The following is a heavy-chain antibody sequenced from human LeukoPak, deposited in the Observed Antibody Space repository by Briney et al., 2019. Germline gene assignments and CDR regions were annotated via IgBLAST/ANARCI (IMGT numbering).Heavy chain of an antibody. CDR3: ARDRNIGSSRWFFDY. V-gene: IGHV3-21*01. J-gene: IGHJ4*02. D-gene: IGHD6-6*01. CDR2: ISSSSSYI. Sequence: GGSLRLSCAASGFTFSSYSLNWVPQAPGKGLEWVSSISSSSSYIYYADSVKGRFTISRDNAKNSLYLQMNSLRAEDTAVYYCARDRNIGSSRWFFDYWGQGTLVTVSS. CDR1: GFTFSSYS.